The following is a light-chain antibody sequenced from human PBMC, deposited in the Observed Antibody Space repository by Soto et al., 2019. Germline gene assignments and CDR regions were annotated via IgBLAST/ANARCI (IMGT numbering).Light chain of an antibody. V-gene: IGKV1-5*03. CDR1: QSISSW. Sequence: DIQMTQSPSTLSASVGDRVTITCRASQSISSWLAWYQKKPGKAPKLLIYKASSLESGVPSRFSGSASGTEFTLTISSLQPDDFATYYCQQYNNYRTFGQGTKVEIK. CDR2: KAS. CDR3: QQYNNYRT. J-gene: IGKJ1*01.